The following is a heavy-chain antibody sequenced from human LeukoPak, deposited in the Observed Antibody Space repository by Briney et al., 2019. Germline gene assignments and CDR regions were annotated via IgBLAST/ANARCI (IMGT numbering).Heavy chain of an antibody. V-gene: IGHV4-61*02. CDR1: GGSISSGSYY. Sequence: PSQTLSLTCTVSGGSISSGSYYWSWIRQPAGKGLEWIGRIYTSGSTNYNPSLKSRVTISIDTSKNQFSLKLSSVTAADTAIYYCARERVVDMATMFFDYWGQGILVTVSS. D-gene: IGHD5-24*01. CDR2: IYTSGST. CDR3: ARERVVDMATMFFDY. J-gene: IGHJ4*02.